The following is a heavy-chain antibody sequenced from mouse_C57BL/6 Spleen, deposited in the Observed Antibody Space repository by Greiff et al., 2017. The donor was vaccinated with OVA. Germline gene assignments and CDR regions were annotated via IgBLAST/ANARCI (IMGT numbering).Heavy chain of an antibody. CDR3: ARARYDYDVGGFAY. D-gene: IGHD2-4*01. V-gene: IGHV1-54*01. J-gene: IGHJ3*01. CDR1: GYAFTNYL. CDR2: INPGRGGT. Sequence: QVHVKQSGAELVRPGTSVKVSCKASGYAFTNYLIEWVKQRPGQGLEWIGVINPGRGGTNYNEKFKGKATLTAYKSSSTADMQLSSVTSEDSAVYFGARARYDYDVGGFAYWGQGTLVTVSA.